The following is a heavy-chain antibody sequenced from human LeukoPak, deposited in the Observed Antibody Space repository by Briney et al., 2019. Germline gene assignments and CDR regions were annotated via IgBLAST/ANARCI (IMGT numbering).Heavy chain of an antibody. Sequence: TVKVSCKASGGTFSSYAISWVRQAPGQGLEWMGGIIPIFGTANYAQKFQGRVTITADESTSTAYMELSSLRSEDTAVYYCARDGRDGYNQSGGDYWGQGTLVTVSS. CDR1: GGTFSSYA. CDR3: ARDGRDGYNQSGGDY. J-gene: IGHJ4*02. CDR2: IIPIFGTA. V-gene: IGHV1-69*13. D-gene: IGHD5-24*01.